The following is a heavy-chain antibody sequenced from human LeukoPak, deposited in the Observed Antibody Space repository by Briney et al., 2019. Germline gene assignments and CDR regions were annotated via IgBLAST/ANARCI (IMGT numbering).Heavy chain of an antibody. CDR2: IDPNTGGT. J-gene: IGHJ4*02. Sequence: GASVKVSCKASAYSFAGYYLHWVRQAPGQGLEWMGWIDPNTGGTNYAQKFQGRVTMTRDSSINAAYMELSSLISEDSAVYYCARIPQETTVVTRRIDHWGQGTLVTVSS. CDR3: ARIPQETTVVTRRIDH. V-gene: IGHV1-2*02. D-gene: IGHD3-22*01. CDR1: AYSFAGYY.